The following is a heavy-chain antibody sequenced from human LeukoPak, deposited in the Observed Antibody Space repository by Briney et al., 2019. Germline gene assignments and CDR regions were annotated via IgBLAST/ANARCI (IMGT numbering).Heavy chain of an antibody. D-gene: IGHD3-10*01. Sequence: SETLSLTCTVSGGSISSYYWSWIRQPPGKGLEWIGYIYYSGSTNYNPSLKSRVTISADTPKNQFSLKLSSVTAADTAVYYCATGSYGSGSKTFDYWGQGTLVTVSS. CDR1: GGSISSYY. CDR2: IYYSGST. CDR3: ATGSYGSGSKTFDY. J-gene: IGHJ4*02. V-gene: IGHV4-59*01.